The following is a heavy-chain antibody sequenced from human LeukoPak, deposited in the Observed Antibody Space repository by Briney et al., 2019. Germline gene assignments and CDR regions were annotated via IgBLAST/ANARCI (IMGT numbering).Heavy chain of an antibody. V-gene: IGHV4-39*01. CDR2: IYYSGST. Sequence: PSETLSLTCTVSGGSISSSSYYWGWIRQPPGKGLEWIGSIYYSGSTYYNPSLKSRVTISVDTSKNQFSLKLSSVTAADTAVYYCARRALGPYYYDSSGYYSYFFDYWGQGTLVTVSS. CDR1: GGSISSSSYY. D-gene: IGHD3-22*01. J-gene: IGHJ4*02. CDR3: ARRALGPYYYDSSGYYSYFFDY.